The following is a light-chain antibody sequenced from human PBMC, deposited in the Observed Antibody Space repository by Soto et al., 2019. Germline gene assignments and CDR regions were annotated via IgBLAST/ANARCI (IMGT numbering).Light chain of an antibody. J-gene: IGLJ3*02. V-gene: IGLV2-14*01. Sequence: QSVLTQPASVSGSPGQSITIPCTGTSSDVGGYNYVSWYQQHPGRAPKLVIYKVSDRPSGVSSRFSASKSGNTASLTISGLQAGDEADYYCSSYSTATSPQWVFGGGTKLTVL. CDR2: KVS. CDR3: SSYSTATSPQWV. CDR1: SSDVGGYNY.